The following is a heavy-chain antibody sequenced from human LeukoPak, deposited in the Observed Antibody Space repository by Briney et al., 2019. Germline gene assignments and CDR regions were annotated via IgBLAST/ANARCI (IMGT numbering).Heavy chain of an antibody. CDR1: GGAFSSYA. CDR2: IITIFGTA. D-gene: IGHD5-24*01. J-gene: IGHJ4*02. V-gene: IGHV1-69*05. Sequence: GASVKVSCKASGGAFSSYAISWVRQAPGQGLEWMGGIITIFGTANYAQKFQGRVTITTDESTSTAYMELSSLRSEDTAVYYCAREGDGYNFGYWGQGTLVTVSS. CDR3: AREGDGYNFGY.